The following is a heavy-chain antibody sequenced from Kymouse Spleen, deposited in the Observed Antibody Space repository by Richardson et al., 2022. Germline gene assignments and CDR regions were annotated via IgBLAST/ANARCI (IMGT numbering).Heavy chain of an antibody. V-gene: IGHV4-31*03. Sequence: QVQLQESGPGLVKPSQTLSLTCTVSGGSISSGGYYWSWIRQHPGKGLEWIGYIYYSGSTYYNPSLKSRVTISVDTSKNQFSLKLSSVTAADTAVYYCARDRPSGGLWFGEFPYYYGMDVWGQGTTVTVSS. J-gene: IGHJ6*02. D-gene: IGHD3-10*01. CDR1: GGSISSGGYY. CDR2: IYYSGST. CDR3: ARDRPSGGLWFGEFPYYYGMDV.